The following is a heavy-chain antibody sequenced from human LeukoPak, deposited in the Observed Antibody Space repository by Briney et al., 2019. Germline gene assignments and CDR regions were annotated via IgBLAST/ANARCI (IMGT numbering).Heavy chain of an antibody. CDR2: IIPIFGIA. CDR1: GGTFNSYA. V-gene: IGHV1-69*04. Sequence: VASVKVSCKASGGTFNSYAISWVRQAPGQGLEWMGRIIPIFGIANYAQKFQGRVTITADKSTSTAYMELSSLRSEDTAVYYCARDRGAAANNWFDPWGQGTLVTVSS. J-gene: IGHJ5*02. CDR3: ARDRGAAANNWFDP. D-gene: IGHD2-2*01.